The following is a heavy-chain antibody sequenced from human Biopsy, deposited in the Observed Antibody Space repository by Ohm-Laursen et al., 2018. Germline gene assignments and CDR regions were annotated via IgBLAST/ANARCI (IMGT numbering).Heavy chain of an antibody. V-gene: IGHV3-7*03. CDR3: VRSLRNYDFLDS. CDR1: GFTFSTYW. D-gene: IGHD3-16*01. Sequence: SLRLSCTASGFTFSTYWMTWVRQAPGKGLEWVANIKRDGSQSNHADSVKGRFTISRDNAKNSLYLQMNNLTSEDTALYYCVRSLRNYDFLDSWGQGTLVSVPS. J-gene: IGHJ4*02. CDR2: IKRDGSQS.